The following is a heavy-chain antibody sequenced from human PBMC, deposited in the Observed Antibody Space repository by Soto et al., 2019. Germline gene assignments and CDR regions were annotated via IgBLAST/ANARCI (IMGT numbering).Heavy chain of an antibody. CDR2: ISWHSANI. Sequence: DVQLVESGGGLVQPGRSLRLSCAAWGVAFNDYAMNWVRQAPGKGLEWVAGISWHSANIAYADSVKGRFTISRDNAKNSLYLQMNSLRSEDTAFYYCAKDAVGSHYFYYMDVWGKGTAVTVSS. J-gene: IGHJ6*03. V-gene: IGHV3-9*01. CDR1: GVAFNDYA. CDR3: AKDAVGSHYFYYMDV. D-gene: IGHD3-10*01.